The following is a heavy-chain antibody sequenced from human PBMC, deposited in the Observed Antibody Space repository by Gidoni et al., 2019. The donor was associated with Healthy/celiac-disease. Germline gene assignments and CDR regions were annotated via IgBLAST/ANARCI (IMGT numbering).Heavy chain of an antibody. CDR3: ARPYGSGSLPQWYYGMDI. Sequence: GLEWIGEINHSGSTNYNPSLKSRVTISVDTSKNQFSLKLSSVTAADTAVYYCARPYGSGSLPQWYYGMDIWGQGTTVTVSS. J-gene: IGHJ6*02. CDR2: INHSGST. D-gene: IGHD3-10*01. V-gene: IGHV4-34*01.